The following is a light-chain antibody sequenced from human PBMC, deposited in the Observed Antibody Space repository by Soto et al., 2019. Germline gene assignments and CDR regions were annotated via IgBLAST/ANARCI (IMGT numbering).Light chain of an antibody. Sequence: QLVLTQSPSASASLGASAKLTCTLSSGHSSYAIAWHQQQPEKGPRYLMKLNIDGSHSKGDGIPDRFSGSSSGAERYLTISSLQSEDEADYYCQTWGTGIRVFGGGTKLTVL. V-gene: IGLV4-69*01. J-gene: IGLJ3*02. CDR1: SGHSSYA. CDR3: QTWGTGIRV. CDR2: LNIDGSH.